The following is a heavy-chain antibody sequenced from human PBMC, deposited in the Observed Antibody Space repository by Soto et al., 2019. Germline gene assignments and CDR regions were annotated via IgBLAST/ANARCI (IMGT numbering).Heavy chain of an antibody. CDR1: GDSVSNNGAT. CDR3: ARDPPDFNSGFDY. J-gene: IGHJ4*02. V-gene: IGHV6-1*01. CDR2: AYYRSRWLY. Sequence: SETLSLTCGICGDSVSNNGATWNWIRQSPSRGLVWLGRAYYRSRWLYDYATSVRGRITINPDTSKNQFSLQLNSVTPEDTAVYYCARDPPDFNSGFDYWGQGTLVTVSS. D-gene: IGHD1-26*01.